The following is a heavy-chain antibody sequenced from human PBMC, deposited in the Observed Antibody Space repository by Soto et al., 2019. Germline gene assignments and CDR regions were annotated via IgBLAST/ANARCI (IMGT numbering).Heavy chain of an antibody. J-gene: IGHJ4*02. V-gene: IGHV3-23*01. CDR3: AKEVGATFLGRIDY. D-gene: IGHD1-26*01. CDR1: GFTFNNYA. Sequence: GGSLRLSCAASGFTFNNYAMSWVRQAPGKGLECVSGIGGGGGTTKYADSVKGRFTISRDSSENTLYLQMNGLRAEDTAVYYCAKEVGATFLGRIDYWGQGTLVTVSS. CDR2: IGGGGGTT.